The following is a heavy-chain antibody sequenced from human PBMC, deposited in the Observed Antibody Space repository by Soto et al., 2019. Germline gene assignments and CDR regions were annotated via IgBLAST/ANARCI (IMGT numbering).Heavy chain of an antibody. Sequence: ASVKVSCKASGFTFTSSAMQWVRQARGQRLEWIGWIVVGSGNTNYAQKFQERVTITRDMSTSTAYMELSSLRSEDTAVYYCAGTTVTTQYYYYMDVWGKGTTVTVSS. CDR1: GFTFTSSA. D-gene: IGHD4-17*01. CDR2: IVVGSGNT. CDR3: AGTTVTTQYYYYMDV. J-gene: IGHJ6*03. V-gene: IGHV1-58*02.